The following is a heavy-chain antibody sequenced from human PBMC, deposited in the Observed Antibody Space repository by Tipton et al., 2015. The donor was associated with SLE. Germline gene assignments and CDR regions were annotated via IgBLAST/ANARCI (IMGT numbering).Heavy chain of an antibody. J-gene: IGHJ4*02. CDR3: ARGNSGFDY. D-gene: IGHD1-1*01. CDR2: IYHSGNT. Sequence: TLSLTCTVSGGSLSGGDYYWGWIRQPPGKGLAWIGFIYHSGNTFYNPSLESRLTMSVDTSKNQFSLTLTSVTAADTAVYYCARGNSGFDYWGQGTLVTVSS. CDR1: GGSLSGGDYY. V-gene: IGHV4-30-4*01.